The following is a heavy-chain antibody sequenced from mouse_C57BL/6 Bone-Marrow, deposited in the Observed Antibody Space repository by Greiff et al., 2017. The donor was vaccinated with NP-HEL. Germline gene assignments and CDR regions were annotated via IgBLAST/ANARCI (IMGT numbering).Heavy chain of an antibody. V-gene: IGHV1-55*01. D-gene: IGHD2-4*01. Sequence: QVQLQQPGAELVKPGASVKMSCKASGYTFTSYWITWVKQRPGQGLEWIGDNYPGSGSTNYNEKFKSKATLTVDTSSSTAYMQLSSLTSEDSAVYYCARFYYDYDWFAYWGQGTLVTVSA. CDR2: NYPGSGST. CDR3: ARFYYDYDWFAY. J-gene: IGHJ3*01. CDR1: GYTFTSYW.